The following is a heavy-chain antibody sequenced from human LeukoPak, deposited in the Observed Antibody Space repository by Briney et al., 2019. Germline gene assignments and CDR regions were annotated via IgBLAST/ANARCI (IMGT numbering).Heavy chain of an antibody. D-gene: IGHD5-18*01. CDR1: GITFSSYG. CDR3: ARILGYSN. J-gene: IGHJ4*02. CDR2: ISSTGGTT. V-gene: IGHV3-23*01. Sequence: PGGSLRLSCAASGITFSSYGMSWVRQAPGKGLEWVSSISSTGGTTYYADSVKGRFTISRDNAKNSLYLQMNSLRAEDTAVYYCARILGYSNWGQGILVTVSS.